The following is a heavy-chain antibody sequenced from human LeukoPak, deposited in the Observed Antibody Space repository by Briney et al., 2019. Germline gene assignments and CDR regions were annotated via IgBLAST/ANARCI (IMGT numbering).Heavy chain of an antibody. D-gene: IGHD2-2*01. CDR1: GFTFSSYS. J-gene: IGHJ6*03. CDR3: ARITYCSSTSCYGGAYYYYYYMDV. V-gene: IGHV3-21*01. Sequence: GGSLRLSCAASGFTFSSYSMNWVRQAPGKGLEWVSSISSSSSYISYADSVKGRFTISRDNAKNSLYLQMNSLRAEDTAVYYCARITYCSSTSCYGGAYYYYYYMDVWGKGTTVTVSS. CDR2: ISSSSSYI.